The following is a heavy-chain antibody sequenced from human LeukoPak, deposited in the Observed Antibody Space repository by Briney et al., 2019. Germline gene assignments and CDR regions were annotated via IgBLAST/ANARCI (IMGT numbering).Heavy chain of an antibody. Sequence: SVKVSCKASGGTFSSYAISWVRRAPGQGLEWMGGIIPIFGTANYAQKFQGRVTITADESTSTAYMELSSLRSEDTAVYYCARGAAAGTNWLDPWGQGTLVTVSS. V-gene: IGHV1-69*13. CDR2: IIPIFGTA. CDR1: GGTFSSYA. CDR3: ARGAAAGTNWLDP. J-gene: IGHJ5*02. D-gene: IGHD6-13*01.